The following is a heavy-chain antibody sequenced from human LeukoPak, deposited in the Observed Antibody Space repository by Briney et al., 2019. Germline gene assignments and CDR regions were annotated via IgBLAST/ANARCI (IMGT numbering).Heavy chain of an antibody. Sequence: ASVKVSCKASGYTFTGYYMHWVRQAPGQGLEWMGWIDPNSGGTNYAQKFQGRVTITRNTSISTAYMELSSLRSEDTAVYYCARAPRVYSSSSGYYYYYYMDVWGKGTTVTVSS. D-gene: IGHD6-6*01. CDR2: IDPNSGGT. V-gene: IGHV1-2*02. CDR3: ARAPRVYSSSSGYYYYYYMDV. J-gene: IGHJ6*03. CDR1: GYTFTGYY.